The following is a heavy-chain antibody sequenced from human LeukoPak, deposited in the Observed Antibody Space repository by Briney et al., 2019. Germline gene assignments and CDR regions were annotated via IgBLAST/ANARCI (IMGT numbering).Heavy chain of an antibody. CDR1: GGSNSSYY. Sequence: SETLSLTCTVSGGSNSSYYWSWIRQPPGKGLEWIGYIYYSGSTNYNPSLKSRVTISVDTSKNQFSLKLSSVTAADTAVYYCARVKPINYLPDYWGQGTLVTVSS. J-gene: IGHJ4*02. CDR3: ARVKPINYLPDY. V-gene: IGHV4-59*01. CDR2: IYYSGST. D-gene: IGHD3-10*01.